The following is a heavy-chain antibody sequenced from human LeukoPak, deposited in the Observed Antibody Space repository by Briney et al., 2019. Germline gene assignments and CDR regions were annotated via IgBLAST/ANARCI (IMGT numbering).Heavy chain of an antibody. V-gene: IGHV1-18*01. Sequence: AASVKVSCKASGYTFTSYGISWVRQAPGQGLEWIGWISAYNGNTNYAQKLQGRVTMTTDTSTSTAYMELRSLRSDDTAVYYCARALAGGDYVSPDYWGQGTLVTVSS. J-gene: IGHJ4*02. CDR2: ISAYNGNT. CDR3: ARALAGGDYVSPDY. D-gene: IGHD4-17*01. CDR1: GYTFTSYG.